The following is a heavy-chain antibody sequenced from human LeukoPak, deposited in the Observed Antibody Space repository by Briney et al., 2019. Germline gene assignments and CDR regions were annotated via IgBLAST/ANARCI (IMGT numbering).Heavy chain of an antibody. V-gene: IGHV1-24*01. D-gene: IGHD3-22*01. CDR2: FDPEDGET. CDR3: ATQRITMIVVPQSPYYGMDV. CDR1: GYTLTELS. Sequence: ASVKVSCKVSGYTLTELSMHWVRQAPGKGLEWMGGFDPEDGETIYAQKFQGRVTMTEDTSTDTAYMELCSLRSEDTAVYYCATQRITMIVVPQSPYYGMDVWGQGTTVTVSS. J-gene: IGHJ6*02.